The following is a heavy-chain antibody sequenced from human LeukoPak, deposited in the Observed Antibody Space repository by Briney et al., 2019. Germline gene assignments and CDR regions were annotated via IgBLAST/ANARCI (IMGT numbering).Heavy chain of an antibody. CDR2: IGTASDT. CDR1: GFTFSSFD. V-gene: IGHV3-13*01. D-gene: IGHD1-1*01. J-gene: IGHJ6*03. CDR3: ARGPPRGKYYYMDV. Sequence: GGSLRLSCADSGFTFSSFDMHWVRQPTGQGLEWVSTIGTASDTYYPGSVEGRFTLSRDNAKNSLYLQMNSLTAGDTAVYYCARGPPRGKYYYMDVWGKGTTVTVSS.